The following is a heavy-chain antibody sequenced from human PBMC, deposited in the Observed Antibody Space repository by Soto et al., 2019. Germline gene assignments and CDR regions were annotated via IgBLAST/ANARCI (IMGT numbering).Heavy chain of an antibody. J-gene: IGHJ5*02. V-gene: IGHV1-69*02. CDR1: GGTFSRYT. Sequence: QVQLVQSGAEVKKPGSSVKVSCKASGGTFSRYTINWVRQAPGQGLEWMGRIIPIAAIANYTQKFQGRVTITVDKSSTTAYMELSSLRSDDTAVYYCARGSTIVRGAPSWFDPCGQGTLVTVSS. D-gene: IGHD3-10*01. CDR2: IIPIAAIA. CDR3: ARGSTIVRGAPSWFDP.